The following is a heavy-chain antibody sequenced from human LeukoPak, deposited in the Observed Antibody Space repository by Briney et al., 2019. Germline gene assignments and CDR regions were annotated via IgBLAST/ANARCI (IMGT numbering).Heavy chain of an antibody. J-gene: IGHJ6*03. Sequence: ASVKDSCKASGYTFTSYYMHWVRQAPGQGLEWMGIINPSGGSTSYAQKFQGRVTMTRDTSISTAYTELSRLRSDDTAVYYCARGKIVAYMDVWGKGTTVTVSS. CDR3: ARGKIVAYMDV. D-gene: IGHD5-12*01. V-gene: IGHV1-46*01. CDR1: GYTFTSYY. CDR2: INPSGGST.